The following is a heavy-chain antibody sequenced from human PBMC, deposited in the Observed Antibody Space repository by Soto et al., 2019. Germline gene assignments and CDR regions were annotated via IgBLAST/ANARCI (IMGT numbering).Heavy chain of an antibody. D-gene: IGHD5-18*01. CDR2: IYYSGST. CDR3: ARALGYSYGYGPKSYYYYYYMDV. CDR1: GGSISSYY. V-gene: IGHV4-59*01. Sequence: SETLSLTCTVSGGSISSYYWSWIRQPPGKGLEWIGYIYYSGSTNYNPSLKSRVTISVDTSKNQFSLKMSSVTAADTAVYYRARALGYSYGYGPKSYYYYYYMDVWGKGTTVTVSS. J-gene: IGHJ6*03.